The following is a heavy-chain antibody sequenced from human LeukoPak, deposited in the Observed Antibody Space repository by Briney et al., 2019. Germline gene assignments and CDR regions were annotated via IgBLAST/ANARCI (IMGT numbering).Heavy chain of an antibody. Sequence: PSETLSLTCAVYGGSFSGYYWSWIRQPPGKGLEWIGEINHSGSTNYNPSLKSRVTISVDTSKNQFSLKLSSVTAADTAVYYCARGDIVVVRNWFDPWGQGTLVTVSS. J-gene: IGHJ5*02. CDR3: ARGDIVVVRNWFDP. V-gene: IGHV4-34*01. D-gene: IGHD2-2*01. CDR2: INHSGST. CDR1: GGSFSGYY.